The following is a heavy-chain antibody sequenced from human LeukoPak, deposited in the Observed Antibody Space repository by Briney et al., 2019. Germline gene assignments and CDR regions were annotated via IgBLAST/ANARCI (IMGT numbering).Heavy chain of an antibody. CDR3: ARCSGGSCYFNWFDP. D-gene: IGHD2-15*01. J-gene: IGHJ5*02. CDR1: GYTFTSYA. Sequence: ASVKVSCKASGYTFTSYAMHWVRQAPGQRLEWMGWINGGNGNTQYSQKIQGRVTMTTDTSTSTAYMELRSLRSDDTAVYYCARCSGGSCYFNWFDPWGQGTLVTVSS. V-gene: IGHV1-3*01. CDR2: INGGNGNT.